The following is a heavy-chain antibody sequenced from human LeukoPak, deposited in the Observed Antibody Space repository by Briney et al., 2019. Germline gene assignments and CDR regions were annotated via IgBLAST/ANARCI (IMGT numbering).Heavy chain of an antibody. CDR3: ARDPAPWRLLLRFELYFDY. D-gene: IGHD2-15*01. V-gene: IGHV3-30*04. CDR1: GFTFSSYA. J-gene: IGHJ4*02. CDR2: ISYDGSNK. Sequence: GGSLRLSCAASGFTFSSYAMHWVRQAPGKGLEWVAVISYDGSNKYYADSVKGRFTISRDNSKNTLYLQMNSLRAEDTAVYYCARDPAPWRLLLRFELYFDYWGQGTLVTVSS.